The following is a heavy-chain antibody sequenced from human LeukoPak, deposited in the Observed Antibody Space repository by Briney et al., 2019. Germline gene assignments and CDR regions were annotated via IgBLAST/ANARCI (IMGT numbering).Heavy chain of an antibody. CDR1: GGPRSSGSYY. CDR3: ASSQAGDFDY. V-gene: IGHV4-61*02. J-gene: IGHJ4*02. D-gene: IGHD6-13*01. CDR2: IYASGST. Sequence: SETLSLTCTASGGPRSSGSYYWGWIRQPAGKGLEWIGRIYASGSTNYNPSLRNRVTISVDTSKNQFSLKLRSVTAADTAVYYCASSQAGDFDYWGQGTLVTVSS.